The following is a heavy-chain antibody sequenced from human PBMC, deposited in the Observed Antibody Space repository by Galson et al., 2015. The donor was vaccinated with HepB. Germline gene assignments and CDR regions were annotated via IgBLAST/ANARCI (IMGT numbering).Heavy chain of an antibody. Sequence: SVKVSCKAAGGPFSKYAFSWVRQPPGQGLEWIGEIVPTFGIAIYAQKFQGSVTITADEPTRTVHMELSSLRSDDTAVYYRARDRVGGYGGNLQFYYYGMDVWGRGTTVTVSS. D-gene: IGHD4-23*01. CDR3: ARDRVGGYGGNLQFYYYGMDV. CDR1: GGPFSKYA. CDR2: IVPTFGIA. V-gene: IGHV1-69*13. J-gene: IGHJ6*02.